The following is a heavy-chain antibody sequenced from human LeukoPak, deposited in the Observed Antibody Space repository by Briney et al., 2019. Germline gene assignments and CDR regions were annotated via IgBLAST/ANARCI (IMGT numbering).Heavy chain of an antibody. CDR1: GGSISSGGYY. CDR3: ARQPEGYDILTGYQAYFDY. J-gene: IGHJ4*02. D-gene: IGHD3-9*01. V-gene: IGHV4-31*03. CDR2: IYYSGST. Sequence: SETLSLTCTVSGGSISSGGYYWSWIRQHPGKGLEWIGYIYYSGSTYYNPSLKSRVTISVDTSKNQFSLKLSSVTAADTAMYYCARQPEGYDILTGYQAYFDYWGQGTLVTISS.